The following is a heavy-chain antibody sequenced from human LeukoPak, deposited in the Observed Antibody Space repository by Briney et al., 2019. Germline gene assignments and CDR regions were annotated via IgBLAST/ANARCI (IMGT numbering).Heavy chain of an antibody. Sequence: SVKVSCKASGGTFSSYAISWVRQPPGQGLEWMGGVIPIFGTANYAQKFQGRVTITADESTSTAYMELSSLRSEDTAVYYCAGLPRTMVRGKRNFQHWGQGTLVTVSS. CDR3: AGLPRTMVRGKRNFQH. J-gene: IGHJ1*01. V-gene: IGHV1-69*01. CDR2: VIPIFGTA. D-gene: IGHD3-10*01. CDR1: GGTFSSYA.